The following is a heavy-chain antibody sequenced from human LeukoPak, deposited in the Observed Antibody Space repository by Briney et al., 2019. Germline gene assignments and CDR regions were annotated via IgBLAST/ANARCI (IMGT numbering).Heavy chain of an antibody. Sequence: SDTLSLTCTVSGGSISSYYWSWIRQPPAKGLEGIGYIYYSGSTNYNPSLKSRVTISVDTSKNQFSLKLSSVTAADPAVYYCARGLSRGWYFDLWGRGTLVTVSS. V-gene: IGHV4-59*07. CDR2: IYYSGST. CDR1: GGSISSYY. D-gene: IGHD2-15*01. J-gene: IGHJ2*01. CDR3: ARGLSRGWYFDL.